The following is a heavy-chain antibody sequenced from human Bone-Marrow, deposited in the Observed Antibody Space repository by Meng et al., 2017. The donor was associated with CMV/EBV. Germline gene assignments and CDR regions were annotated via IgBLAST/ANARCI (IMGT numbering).Heavy chain of an antibody. J-gene: IGHJ5*02. D-gene: IGHD6-13*01. V-gene: IGHV3-11*01. Sequence: GFTFRYYYMSWIGQAPGKGMEWVSYISSSGSTIYYADSVKGRFTISRDNAKNSLYLQMNSLRAEDTAVYYCARDGIESSSWPTNWFDPWGQGTLVTVSS. CDR1: GFTFRYYY. CDR2: ISSSGSTI. CDR3: ARDGIESSSWPTNWFDP.